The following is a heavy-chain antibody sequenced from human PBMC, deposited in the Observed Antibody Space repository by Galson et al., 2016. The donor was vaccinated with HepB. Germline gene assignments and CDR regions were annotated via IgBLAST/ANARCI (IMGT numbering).Heavy chain of an antibody. CDR1: GFTFSSYW. D-gene: IGHD1-26*01. CDR2: IKTDGSTT. V-gene: IGHV3-74*01. Sequence: SLRLSCAASGFTFSSYWMHWVRQAPGKGLVWVSRIKTDGSTTVYADSVKGRFTISRDNAKNTLYLQMNSLRAEDTAVYYCARDVGAIQGWYFDLWGRGTLVTVSS. CDR3: ARDVGAIQGWYFDL. J-gene: IGHJ2*01.